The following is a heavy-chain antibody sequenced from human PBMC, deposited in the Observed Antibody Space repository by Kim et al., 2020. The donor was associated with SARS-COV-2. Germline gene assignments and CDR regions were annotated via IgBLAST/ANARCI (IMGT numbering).Heavy chain of an antibody. J-gene: IGHJ1*01. D-gene: IGHD6-13*01. CDR3: ARSFPWQQLGVHPPQPFSPSSPVRIPRRIRAAWPLAASHRTSFQ. CDR2: IIPIFGTA. Sequence: SVKVSCKASGGTFSSYAISWVRQAPGQGLEWMGGIIPIFGTANYAQKFQGRVTITADESTSTAYMELSSLRSEDTAVYYCARSFPWQQLGVHPPQPFSPSSPVRIPRRIRAAWPLAASHRTSFQ. V-gene: IGHV1-69*13. CDR1: GGTFSSYA.